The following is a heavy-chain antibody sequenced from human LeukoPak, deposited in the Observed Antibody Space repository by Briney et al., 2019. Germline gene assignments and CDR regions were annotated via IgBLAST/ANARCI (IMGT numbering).Heavy chain of an antibody. D-gene: IGHD2-2*01. Sequence: SETLSLTCAVYGGSFSGYYWSWIRQPPGKGLEWIGEINHSGSTNYNLSLKSRVTISVDTSKNQFSLKLSSVTAADTAVYHCARAEGYCSSTSCPGSWFDPWGQGTLVTVSS. CDR3: ARAEGYCSSTSCPGSWFDP. J-gene: IGHJ5*02. CDR1: GGSFSGYY. V-gene: IGHV4-34*01. CDR2: INHSGST.